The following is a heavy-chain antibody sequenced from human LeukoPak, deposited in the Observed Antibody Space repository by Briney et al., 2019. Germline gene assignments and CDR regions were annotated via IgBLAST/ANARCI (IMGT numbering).Heavy chain of an antibody. J-gene: IGHJ4*02. Sequence: SETLSLTCTGSGGCISSYYWSWIRQPAGKGLEWIGRIYSTGSTNYNPSLKSRVTMSVDTSKNQFSLRLRSVTAADTAVYYCARQIASAGTAGFDFWGQGALVTVSS. CDR2: IYSTGST. CDR1: GGCISSYY. D-gene: IGHD6-13*01. V-gene: IGHV4-4*07. CDR3: ARQIASAGTAGFDF.